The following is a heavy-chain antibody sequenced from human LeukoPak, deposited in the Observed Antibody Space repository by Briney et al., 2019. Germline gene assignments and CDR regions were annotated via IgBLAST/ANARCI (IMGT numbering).Heavy chain of an antibody. CDR2: TYYRSTWYN. CDR1: GDSVSSNSVT. D-gene: IGHD2-2*01. CDR3: ARRLTQYDCFDP. V-gene: IGHV6-1*01. J-gene: IGHJ5*02. Sequence: SQTLSLTFAISGDSVSSNSVTWNWIRQSPSRGLERLGRTYYRSTWYNDYAVSVRGRITVNPDTSKNQFSLHLNSATPEDTAVYYCARRLTQYDCFDPWGQGILVTVSS.